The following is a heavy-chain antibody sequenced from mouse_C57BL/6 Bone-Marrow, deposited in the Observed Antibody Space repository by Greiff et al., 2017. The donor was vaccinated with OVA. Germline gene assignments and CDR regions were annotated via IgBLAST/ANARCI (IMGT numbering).Heavy chain of an antibody. D-gene: IGHD2-3*01. CDR1: GFTFSSYA. V-gene: IGHV5-4*01. CDR2: ISDGGSYT. J-gene: IGHJ3*01. CDR3: ARDGEEWGYYSWFAY. Sequence: EVMLVESGGGLVKPGGSLKLSCAASGFTFSSYAMSWVRQTPEKRLEWVATISDGGSYTYYPDNVKGRFTISRDNAKNNLYLQMSHLKSEDTAMYYCARDGEEWGYYSWFAYWGQGTLVTVSA.